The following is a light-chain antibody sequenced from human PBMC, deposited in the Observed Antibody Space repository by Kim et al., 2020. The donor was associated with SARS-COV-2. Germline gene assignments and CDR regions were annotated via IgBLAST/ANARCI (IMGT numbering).Light chain of an antibody. CDR2: GAS. CDR3: QQYNNWPPWYS. Sequence: SPGERATHSCRARQSVSSNLAWYQQKPGQAPRLLIYGASTRATGIPARFSGSGSGTEFTLTISSLQSEDFAVYYCQQYNNWPPWYSFGQGTKLEI. CDR1: QSVSSN. V-gene: IGKV3-15*01. J-gene: IGKJ2*03.